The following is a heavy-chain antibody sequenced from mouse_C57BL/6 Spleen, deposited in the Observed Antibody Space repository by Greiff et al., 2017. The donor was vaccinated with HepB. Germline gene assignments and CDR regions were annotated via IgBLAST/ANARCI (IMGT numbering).Heavy chain of an antibody. CDR1: GYTFTSYW. V-gene: IGHV1-50*01. D-gene: IGHD3-2*02. J-gene: IGHJ2*01. CDR2: IDPSDSYT. CDR3: ARGPSGYYFDY. Sequence: QVQLQQPGAELVKPGASVKLSCKASGYTFTSYWMQWVKQRPGQGLEWIGQIDPSDSYTNYNQKFKGKATLTVDTSSCTAYMQLSSLASADSAVYYCARGPSGYYFDYWGKGTTLTVSS.